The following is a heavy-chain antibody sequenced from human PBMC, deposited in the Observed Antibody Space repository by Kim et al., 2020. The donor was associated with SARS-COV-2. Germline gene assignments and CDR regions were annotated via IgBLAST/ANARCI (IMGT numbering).Heavy chain of an antibody. CDR3: ARAKLERLRTDAFDI. Sequence: GGSLRLSCAASGFTFSSYDMHWVRQATGKGLEWVSAIGTAGDTYYPGSVKGRFTISRENAKNSLYLQMNSLRAGDTAVYYCARAKLERLRTDAFDIWGQGTMVTVSS. D-gene: IGHD1-1*01. CDR2: IGTAGDT. J-gene: IGHJ3*02. CDR1: GFTFSSYD. V-gene: IGHV3-13*01.